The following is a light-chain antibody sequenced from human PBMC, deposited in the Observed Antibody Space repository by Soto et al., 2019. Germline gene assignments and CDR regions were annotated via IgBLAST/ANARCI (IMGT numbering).Light chain of an antibody. V-gene: IGLV2-14*03. CDR2: DVN. J-gene: IGLJ2*01. CDR1: SSEVGGYDY. CDR3: SSYTSRSNVI. Sequence: QSALTQPASVSGSPGQSITISCTGTSSEVGGYDYVSWYQQHPGKAPKLMIYDVNIRPSGVSIRFSGSKSGNTASLTISGLQAEDEADYYCSSYTSRSNVIFGGGTKLTVL.